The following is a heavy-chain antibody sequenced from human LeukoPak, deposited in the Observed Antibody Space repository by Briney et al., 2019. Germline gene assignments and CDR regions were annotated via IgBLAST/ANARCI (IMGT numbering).Heavy chain of an antibody. V-gene: IGHV3-30*03. CDR2: MTYDGSKR. Sequence: GGSLRLSCVVSGFTFSSYGMHWVRQAPGKGLEWVAFMTYDGSKRPYADSVKGRFTISRDNSKNTLYLQMDGLRAEDTAVYYCARVWSEYSSSADAFDIWGQGTMVTVSS. CDR3: ARVWSEYSSSADAFDI. CDR1: GFTFSSYG. J-gene: IGHJ3*02. D-gene: IGHD6-6*01.